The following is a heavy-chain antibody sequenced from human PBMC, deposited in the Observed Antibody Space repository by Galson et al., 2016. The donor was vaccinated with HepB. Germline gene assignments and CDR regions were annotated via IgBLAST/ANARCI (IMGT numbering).Heavy chain of an antibody. D-gene: IGHD2/OR15-2a*01. J-gene: IGHJ4*02. V-gene: IGHV3-7*01. CDR3: GRLSRTLPDY. Sequence: SLRLSCATSGFTFSDAWVSWVRQSPEKGLEWVANIREDGTFTNYVDSVKGRFTISRDNAKNALYLQMNSLRPEDTAVYYCGRLSRTLPDYWGQGTLVTVSS. CDR1: GFTFSDAW. CDR2: IREDGTFT.